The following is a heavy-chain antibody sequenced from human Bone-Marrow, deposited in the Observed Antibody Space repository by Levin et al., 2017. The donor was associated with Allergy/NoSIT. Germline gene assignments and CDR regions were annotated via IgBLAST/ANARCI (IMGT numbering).Heavy chain of an antibody. Sequence: GESLKISCKASGYTFTSYAMNWVRQAPGQGLEWMGWINTNTGNPTYAQGFTGWFVFSLDTSVSTAYLQISSLKAEDTAVYYCARSYDFDAFDIWGQGTMVTVSS. CDR3: ARSYDFDAFDI. CDR1: GYTFTSYA. J-gene: IGHJ3*02. CDR2: INTNTGNP. V-gene: IGHV7-4-1*02. D-gene: IGHD3/OR15-3a*01.